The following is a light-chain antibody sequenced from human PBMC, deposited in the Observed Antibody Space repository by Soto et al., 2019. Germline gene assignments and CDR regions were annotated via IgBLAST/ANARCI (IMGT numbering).Light chain of an antibody. V-gene: IGKV3-20*01. Sequence: EIVLTQSPGPLSLSPGERATLSCRTSQSRGSNFLAWYQHKPGQAPRLLIYASSNRATGIPDRFSGSASGTVFTLTINRLDPEDFAVYYCQLYGISPHLGQGTRLEIK. CDR1: QSRGSNF. CDR2: ASS. CDR3: QLYGISPH. J-gene: IGKJ5*01.